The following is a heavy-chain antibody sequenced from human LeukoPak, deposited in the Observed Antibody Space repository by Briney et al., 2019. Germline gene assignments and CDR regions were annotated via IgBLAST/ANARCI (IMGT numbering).Heavy chain of an antibody. CDR2: MNPNSGNT. CDR1: GYTFTSYD. J-gene: IGHJ5*02. V-gene: IGHV1-8*01. D-gene: IGHD1-14*01. CDR3: ARVGGVQPKFDP. Sequence: ASVKVSCKASGYTFTSYDTNWVRQATGQGLEWMGWMNPNSGNTGYAQKFQGRVTMTRNTSISTAYMELSSLRSEDTAVYYCARVGGVQPKFDPWGQGTLVTVSS.